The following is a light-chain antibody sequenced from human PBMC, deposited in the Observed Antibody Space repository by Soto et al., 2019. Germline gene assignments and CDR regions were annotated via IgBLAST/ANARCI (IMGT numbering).Light chain of an antibody. J-gene: IGKJ5*01. CDR2: GAS. CDR1: QSVGSSY. CDR3: QQSYSTPIT. V-gene: IGKV3-20*01. Sequence: EIVLTQSPGTLSLSPGERATLSCRASQSVGSSYLAWYQQKPGQAPRLLIYGASSRATGIPDRFSGSGSGTDFTLTISSLQPEDFATYYCQQSYSTPITFGQGTRLEIK.